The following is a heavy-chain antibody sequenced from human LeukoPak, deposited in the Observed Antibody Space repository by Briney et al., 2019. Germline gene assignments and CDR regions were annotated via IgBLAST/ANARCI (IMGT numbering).Heavy chain of an antibody. CDR3: ARSIAAAVYDAFNI. Sequence: PGGSLRLSCAASGFTFSSYSMNWVRQAPGKGLEWVSSISSSSSYIYYADSVKGRFTISRDNAKNSLYLQMNSLRAEDTAVYYWARSIAAAVYDAFNIWAQGKMAPVSS. CDR2: ISSSSSYI. D-gene: IGHD6-13*01. V-gene: IGHV3-21*01. CDR1: GFTFSSYS. J-gene: IGHJ3*02.